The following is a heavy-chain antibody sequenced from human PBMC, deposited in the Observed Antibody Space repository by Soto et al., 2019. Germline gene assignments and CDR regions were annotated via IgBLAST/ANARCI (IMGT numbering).Heavy chain of an antibody. CDR1: GGSVRSYY. CDR2: VYNSGST. V-gene: IGHV4-59*02. CDR3: ARGSVATNY. D-gene: IGHD5-12*01. J-gene: IGHJ4*02. Sequence: QVQLQESGPGLVKPSETLSLTCTVSGGSVRSYYWSWIRQPPGKGLEWLGYVYNSGSTNYNPSLKRRGTISVDTSKNQFSLKLSSVTAAYTAVYYCARGSVATNYWGQGTLVTVSS.